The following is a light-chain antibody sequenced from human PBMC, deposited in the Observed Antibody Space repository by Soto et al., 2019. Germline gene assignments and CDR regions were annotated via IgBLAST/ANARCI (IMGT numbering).Light chain of an antibody. CDR2: GAS. CDR3: HQYLDSPNT. J-gene: IGKJ2*01. V-gene: IGKV3-20*01. Sequence: EIVLTQPPDPLSLSPGERATFSCRATQSITNKYVAWYQQKAGQSPRLLIYGASTRATGIPDRFRGSGSGTDFTLSITRLEPEDVAVYYCHQYLDSPNTFGQGTNLEIK. CDR1: QSITNKY.